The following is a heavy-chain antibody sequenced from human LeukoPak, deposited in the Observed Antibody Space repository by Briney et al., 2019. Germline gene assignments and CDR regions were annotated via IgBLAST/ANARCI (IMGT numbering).Heavy chain of an antibody. V-gene: IGHV4-39*07. CDR1: GGSISSNTYC. CDR3: ARLRDSGSYLYYFDY. D-gene: IGHD1-26*01. CDR2: IYYSGST. J-gene: IGHJ4*02. Sequence: PSETLSLTCTVSGGSISSNTYCWGWIRQPPGKGLEWIGSIYYSGSTYYNPSLKSRVTISVDTSKNQFSLKLSSVTAADTAVYYCARLRDSGSYLYYFDYWGQGTLVTVSS.